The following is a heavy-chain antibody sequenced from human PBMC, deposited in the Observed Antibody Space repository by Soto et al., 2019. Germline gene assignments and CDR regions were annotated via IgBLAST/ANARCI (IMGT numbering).Heavy chain of an antibody. CDR3: ARVTPGNNLYYFSGLDF. V-gene: IGHV3-30-3*01. Sequence: GGSLRLSCVASGFTFDTYGIHWVRQAPGKGLQWVALISYEGSNTYYADSVRGRFTISRDNSKNTLYLQMSTLRPEDTGLYYCARVTPGNNLYYFSGLDFWGQGTSVTAP. CDR1: GFTFDTYG. J-gene: IGHJ6*02. CDR2: ISYEGSNT. D-gene: IGHD1-1*01.